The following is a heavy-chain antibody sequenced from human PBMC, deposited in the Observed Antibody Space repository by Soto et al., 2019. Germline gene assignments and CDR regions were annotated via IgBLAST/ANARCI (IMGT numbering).Heavy chain of an antibody. Sequence: ASVKVSCKASGYTFTGYYMHWVRQAPGQGLEWMGWINPNSGGTNYAQKFQGWVTMTRDTSISTAYMELSRLRSDDTAVYYCARDPLAAAGTQPYYYYGMDVWGQGTTVTVSS. V-gene: IGHV1-2*04. D-gene: IGHD6-13*01. CDR3: ARDPLAAAGTQPYYYYGMDV. J-gene: IGHJ6*02. CDR1: GYTFTGYY. CDR2: INPNSGGT.